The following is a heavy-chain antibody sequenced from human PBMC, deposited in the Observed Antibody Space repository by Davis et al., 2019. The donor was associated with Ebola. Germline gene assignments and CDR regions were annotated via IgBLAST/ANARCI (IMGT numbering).Heavy chain of an antibody. CDR3: AEIYWVRYGMDV. CDR2: IRYDGSNK. D-gene: IGHD2-8*02. CDR1: GFTFSSYG. J-gene: IGHJ6*02. Sequence: GESLKISCAASGFTFSSYGMHWVRQAPGKGLEWVAFIRYDGSNKYYADSVKGRFTISRDNSQNTLSLQMNSLRAEDTAVYYCAEIYWVRYGMDVWGQGTTVTVSS. V-gene: IGHV3-30*02.